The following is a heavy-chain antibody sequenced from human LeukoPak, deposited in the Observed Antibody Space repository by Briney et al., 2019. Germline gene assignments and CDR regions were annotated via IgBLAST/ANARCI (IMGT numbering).Heavy chain of an antibody. D-gene: IGHD6-6*01. V-gene: IGHV4-59*01. Sequence: SETLSLTCTVSGVSISSYYWSWIRQPPGKGLECIGYIFDSGSTNYNPSLKSRVTISVDTSKNQFSLKLSSVTAADTAVHYCARDRHYGMDVWGQGTTVTVSS. CDR2: IFDSGST. CDR3: ARDRHYGMDV. CDR1: GVSISSYY. J-gene: IGHJ6*02.